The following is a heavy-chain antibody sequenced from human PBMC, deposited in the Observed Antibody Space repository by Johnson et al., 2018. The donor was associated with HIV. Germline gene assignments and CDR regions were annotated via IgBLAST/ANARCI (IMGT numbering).Heavy chain of an antibody. V-gene: IGHV3-66*01. CDR3: ARDSTPRGADYVDYGFDI. Sequence: VQLVESGGGLVQPGGSLRLSCAASGFTFSNYMSWVRQAPGKGLERVSVIYSGGSTGYADSAKGRLTISRANAKNSLYLHMNSLRVEDTAVYYCARDSTPRGADYVDYGFDIWGQGTMVTVSS. D-gene: IGHD4-17*01. CDR2: IYSGGST. CDR1: GFTFSNY. J-gene: IGHJ3*02.